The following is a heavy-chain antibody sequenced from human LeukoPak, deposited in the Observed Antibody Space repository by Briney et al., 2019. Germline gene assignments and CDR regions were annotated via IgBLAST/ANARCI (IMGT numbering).Heavy chain of an antibody. J-gene: IGHJ1*01. V-gene: IGHV3-23*01. D-gene: IGHD6-25*01. CDR2: VGGDDRT. CDR3: AKDLSWRAAADH. CDR1: GFTLGGNA. Sequence: GGSLRLSCAASGFTLGGNAMSWVRQAPGRGLEWVSGVGGDDRTHYADSVRGRFTISRDNSMNTVSLDMNRLRVEDTAVYYGAKDLSWRAAADHWGQGALVTVAS.